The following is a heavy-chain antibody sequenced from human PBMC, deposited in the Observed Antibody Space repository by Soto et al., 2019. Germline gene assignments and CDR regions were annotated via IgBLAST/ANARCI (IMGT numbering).Heavy chain of an antibody. V-gene: IGHV1-69*04. CDR3: ARDRGIAVAGSPAFDY. Sequence: GASVKVCCKASGGTFSSYTISWVRQAPGQGLEWMGRIIPILGIANYAQKFQGRVTITADKSTSTAYMELSSLRSEDTAVYYCARDRGIAVAGSPAFDYWGQGTLVTVSS. CDR2: IIPILGIA. J-gene: IGHJ4*02. CDR1: GGTFSSYT. D-gene: IGHD6-19*01.